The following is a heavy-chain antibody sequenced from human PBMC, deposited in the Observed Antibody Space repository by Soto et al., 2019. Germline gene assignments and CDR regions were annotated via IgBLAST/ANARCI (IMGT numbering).Heavy chain of an antibody. V-gene: IGHV1-69*06. CDR2: IIPIFGTA. Sequence: SVKVSCKASGGTFSSYAISWVRQAPGQGLEWMGGIIPIFGTANYAQKFQGRVTITADKSTSTAYMELSSLRSEDTAVYYCAGSPQYYGGNSGFENWFDPWGQGTLVTSPQ. D-gene: IGHD4-17*01. J-gene: IGHJ5*02. CDR1: GGTFSSYA. CDR3: AGSPQYYGGNSGFENWFDP.